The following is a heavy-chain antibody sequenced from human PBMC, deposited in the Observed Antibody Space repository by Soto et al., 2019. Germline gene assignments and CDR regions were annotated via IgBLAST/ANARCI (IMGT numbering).Heavy chain of an antibody. J-gene: IGHJ4*02. V-gene: IGHV4-39*01. D-gene: IGHD3-22*01. CDR2: IYYSGST. Sequence: QLQLQESGPGLVKPSETLSLTCTVSGGSISSSSYYWGWIRQPPGKGLEWIGSIYYSGSTYYNPSLKGRVTISVDTSKNQFSLKLSSVTAADTAVYYCARQYYYDSSGYLGVYYFDYWGQGTLVTVSS. CDR1: GGSISSSSYY. CDR3: ARQYYYDSSGYLGVYYFDY.